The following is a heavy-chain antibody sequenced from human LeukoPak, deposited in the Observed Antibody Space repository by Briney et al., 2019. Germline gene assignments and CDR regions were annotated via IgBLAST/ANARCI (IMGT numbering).Heavy chain of an antibody. CDR3: ARVYYSSSYDYWYFDL. CDR2: IYYSGST. Sequence: TSETLSLTCTVSGGSISSSSYYWGWIRQPPGKGLEWIGSIYYSGSTYYNPSLESRVTISVDTSKNQFSLKLSSVTAADTAVYYCARVYYSSSYDYWYFDLWGRGTLVTVSS. CDR1: GGSISSSSYY. V-gene: IGHV4-39*07. J-gene: IGHJ2*01. D-gene: IGHD6-13*01.